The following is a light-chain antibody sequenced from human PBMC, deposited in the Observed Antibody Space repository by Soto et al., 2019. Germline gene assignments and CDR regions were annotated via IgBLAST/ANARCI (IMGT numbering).Light chain of an antibody. CDR2: GAT. CDR1: ESIRSSY. CDR3: QQYESSPRT. J-gene: IGKJ1*01. V-gene: IGKV3-20*01. Sequence: EIVLTQSPGTLSLSPGERATLSCRARESIRSSYLAWYQQKPGQPPRLLIYGATTRATGIPDRFSGSGSGTDFSLTISKLEPEDFAVYYCQQYESSPRTFGPGTKVDIK.